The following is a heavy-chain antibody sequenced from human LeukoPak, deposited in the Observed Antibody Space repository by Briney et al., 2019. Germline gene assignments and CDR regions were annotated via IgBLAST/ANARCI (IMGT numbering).Heavy chain of an antibody. CDR1: GYTFTSYA. D-gene: IGHD3-10*01. CDR3: ARAVDYYGSGSYNAFDI. V-gene: IGHV1-3*01. Sequence: GASVKVSCKASGYTFTSYAMHWVRQAPGQRLEWMGWINAGNGNTKYSQKFQGRVTMTTDTSTSTAYMELRSLRSDDTAVYYCARAVDYYGSGSYNAFDIWGQGTMVTVSS. J-gene: IGHJ3*02. CDR2: INAGNGNT.